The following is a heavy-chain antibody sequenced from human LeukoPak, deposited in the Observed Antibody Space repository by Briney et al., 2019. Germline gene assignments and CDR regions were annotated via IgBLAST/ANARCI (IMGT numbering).Heavy chain of an antibody. CDR3: ARDLSESDDYYDSSGYDAFDI. J-gene: IGHJ3*02. CDR1: GGSISSSSYY. CDR2: IYYSGST. D-gene: IGHD3-22*01. V-gene: IGHV4-39*07. Sequence: PSETLSLTCTVSGGSISSSSYYWGWLRQPPGKGLEWIGSIYYSGSTYYNPSLKSRVTISVDTSKNQFSLKLSSVTAADTAVYYCARDLSESDDYYDSSGYDAFDIWGQGTMVTVSS.